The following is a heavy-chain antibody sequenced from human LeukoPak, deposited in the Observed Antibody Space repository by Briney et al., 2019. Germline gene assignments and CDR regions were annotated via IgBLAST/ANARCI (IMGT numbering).Heavy chain of an antibody. CDR2: IYYSGST. D-gene: IGHD3-3*01. Sequence: PSQTLSLTCTVSGGSISSGDYYWSWIRQPPGKGLEWIGYIYYSGSTYYNPSLKSRVTISVDTSKNQFSLKLSSVTAADTAVYYCARSTTYYDFWSGYYHYGMDVWGQGTTVTVSS. CDR1: GGSISSGDYY. V-gene: IGHV4-30-4*01. J-gene: IGHJ6*02. CDR3: ARSTTYYDFWSGYYHYGMDV.